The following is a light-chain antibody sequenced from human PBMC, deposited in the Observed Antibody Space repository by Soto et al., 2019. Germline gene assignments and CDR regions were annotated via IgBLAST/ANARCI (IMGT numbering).Light chain of an antibody. CDR1: QNNNNY. V-gene: IGKV1-33*01. CDR2: DAS. Sequence: DIEMTQSPSSLSASVGDRVTITCRASQNNNNYLNWYQQXPGRAPKLLIYDASNLEAGVPSRFGGSGSGKDFTFTISRLQPEDIATYYCQQYENIPTFGQGTRLEIK. J-gene: IGKJ5*01. CDR3: QQYENIPT.